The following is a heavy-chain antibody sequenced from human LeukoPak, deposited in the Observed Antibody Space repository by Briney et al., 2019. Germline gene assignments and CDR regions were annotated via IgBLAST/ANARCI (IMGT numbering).Heavy chain of an antibody. V-gene: IGHV1-69*13. CDR2: IIPIFGTA. CDR3: ARGPSQQPFDY. D-gene: IGHD6-13*01. Sequence: SVKVSCKASGGTFSSYAISWVRQAPGQGLEWMGGIIPIFGTANYAQKFQGRVTITADESTSTVYMELSSVRSDDTAVYYCARGPSQQPFDYWGQGTLVTVSS. J-gene: IGHJ4*02. CDR1: GGTFSSYA.